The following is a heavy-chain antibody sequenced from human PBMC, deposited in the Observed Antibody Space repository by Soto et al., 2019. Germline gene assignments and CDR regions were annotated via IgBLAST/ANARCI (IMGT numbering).Heavy chain of an antibody. V-gene: IGHV3-9*01. D-gene: IGHD2-21*01. Sequence: GGSLRLSCAASGFTFDDYAMHWVRQAPGKGLEWVSGISWNSGSIGYADSVKGRFTISRDNAKNSLYLQMNSLRAEDTALYYCAKDTSLVNYYYMDVWGKGTTVTVSS. CDR1: GFTFDDYA. CDR3: AKDTSLVNYYYMDV. CDR2: ISWNSGSI. J-gene: IGHJ6*03.